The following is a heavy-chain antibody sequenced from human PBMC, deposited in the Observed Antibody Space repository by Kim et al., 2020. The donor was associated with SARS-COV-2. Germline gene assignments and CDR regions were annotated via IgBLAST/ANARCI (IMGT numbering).Heavy chain of an antibody. Sequence: SETLSLTCTVSGGSISSGYYWGWIRQPPGKGLEWIASIYYSGTTYYNPSLKSRATPSVDTSNNQFSLTLSSVTAADTAVYYCAHDISVYGRFDHWGQG. V-gene: IGHV4-39*01. J-gene: IGHJ4*02. D-gene: IGHD3-9*01. CDR2: IYYSGTT. CDR1: GGSISSGYY. CDR3: AHDISVYGRFDH.